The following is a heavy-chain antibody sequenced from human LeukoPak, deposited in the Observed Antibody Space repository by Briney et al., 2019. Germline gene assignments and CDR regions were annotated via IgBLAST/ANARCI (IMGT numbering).Heavy chain of an antibody. CDR1: GGSISSYY. V-gene: IGHV4-4*07. D-gene: IGHD3-10*01. CDR3: ARDLIGGSGSYTQNWFDP. Sequence: TSETLSLTCTVSGGSISSYYWSWIRQPAGKGLEWIGRIYTSGSTNYNPSLKSRVTMSVDTSKNQSSLKLSSVTAADTAVYYCARDLIGGSGSYTQNWFDPWGQGTLVTVSS. CDR2: IYTSGST. J-gene: IGHJ5*02.